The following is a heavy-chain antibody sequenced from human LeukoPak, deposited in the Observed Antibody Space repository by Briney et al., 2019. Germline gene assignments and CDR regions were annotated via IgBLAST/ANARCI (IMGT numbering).Heavy chain of an antibody. CDR3: ARGQYCSSTSCYVYYYYYMDV. CDR1: GDSVSYGDYY. Sequence: KSSETLSLTCTVSGDSVSYGDYYWSWIRQPAGKGLEWIGRISTRGSTNYNPSLRSRVTISLDTSKNQFSLKLNSVTAADTAVYYCARGQYCSSTSCYVYYYYYMDVWGKGTTVTISS. J-gene: IGHJ6*03. CDR2: ISTRGST. V-gene: IGHV4-61*02. D-gene: IGHD2-2*01.